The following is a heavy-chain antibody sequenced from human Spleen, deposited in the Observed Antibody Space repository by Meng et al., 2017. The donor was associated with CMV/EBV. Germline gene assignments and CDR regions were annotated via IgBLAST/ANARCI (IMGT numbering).Heavy chain of an antibody. V-gene: IGHV4-59*01. D-gene: IGHD6-13*01. CDR3: ARVSGYSSSWYGTADY. Sequence: SETLSLTCTVSGGSISSYYWSWIRQPPGKGLGWIGYIYYSGSTNYNPSLKSRVTISVDTSKNQFSLKLSSVTAADTAVYYCARVSGYSSSWYGTADYWGQGTLVTVSS. CDR1: GGSISSYY. J-gene: IGHJ4*02. CDR2: IYYSGST.